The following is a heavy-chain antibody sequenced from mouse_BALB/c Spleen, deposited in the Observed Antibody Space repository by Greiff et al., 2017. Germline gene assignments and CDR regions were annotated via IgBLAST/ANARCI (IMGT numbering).Heavy chain of an antibody. CDR1: GFNIKDTY. CDR2: IDPANGNT. J-gene: IGHJ4*01. CDR3: ARLTTVDAMAY. V-gene: IGHV14-3*02. Sequence: VQLQQSGAELVKPGASVKLSCTASGFNIKDTYMHWVKQRPEQGLEWIGRIDPANGNTKYDPKFQGKATITADTSSNTAYLQLSSLTSEDTAVYYCARLTTVDAMAYWGQGTSVTVSS. D-gene: IGHD1-1*01.